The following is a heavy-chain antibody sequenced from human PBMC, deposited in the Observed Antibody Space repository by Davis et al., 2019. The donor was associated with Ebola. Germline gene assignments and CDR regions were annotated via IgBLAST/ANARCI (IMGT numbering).Heavy chain of an antibody. CDR3: AKHERSSGSPSNY. Sequence: GGSLRLSCAASGFTFSSYAMSWVRRAPGKGLEWVSAISGSGGSTYYAYSVKGRFTISRDNSKNTLYLQMNSLRAEDTAVYYCAKHERSSGSPSNYWGQGTLVTVSS. D-gene: IGHD6-19*01. V-gene: IGHV3-23*01. J-gene: IGHJ4*02. CDR2: ISGSGGST. CDR1: GFTFSSYA.